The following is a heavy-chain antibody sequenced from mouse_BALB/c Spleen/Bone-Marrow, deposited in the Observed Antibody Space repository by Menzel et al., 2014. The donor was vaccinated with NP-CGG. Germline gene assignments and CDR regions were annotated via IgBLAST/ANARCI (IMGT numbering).Heavy chain of an antibody. CDR2: IDPYYGNT. Sequence: EVQGVESGPELEKPGASVKISCKASGYSFTGYNMNWVKQSNGKSLEWIGNIDPYYGNTTYNQKFKGKATLTVDKSSSTAYMQLKSLTSEDSVVYYCAIKSYEGGFAYWGQGTLVTVSA. V-gene: IGHV1-39*01. CDR1: GYSFTGYN. CDR3: AIKSYEGGFAY. D-gene: IGHD2-3*01. J-gene: IGHJ3*01.